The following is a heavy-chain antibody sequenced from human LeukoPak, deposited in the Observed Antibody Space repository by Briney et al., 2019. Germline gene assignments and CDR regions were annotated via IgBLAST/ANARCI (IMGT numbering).Heavy chain of an antibody. J-gene: IGHJ3*02. V-gene: IGHV4-38-2*02. CDR1: GYSINDGSY. CDR3: ARADAFDI. Sequence: SETLSLTCTVSGYSINDGSYWGWIRQTPAKGLEWIGVIYQSGATHSNPSLKSRLTISVDTSKNQFSLKLSSVTAADTAVYYCARADAFDIWGQGTMVTVSS. CDR2: IYQSGAT.